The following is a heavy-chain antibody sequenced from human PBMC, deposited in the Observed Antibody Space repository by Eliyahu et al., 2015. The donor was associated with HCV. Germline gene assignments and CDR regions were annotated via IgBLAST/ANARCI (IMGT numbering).Heavy chain of an antibody. CDR2: XGSGGST. Sequence: EVQLLESGGGLAQPGGXLXXSCXASGFXFGSXAMPWVRQAPGKGLEWVSSXGSGGSTYYADSVKGRFTISRDNSKNTLYLQMNTLRAEDTXVYYCAKARGNSGYGSYHFDHWGQGILVTVSS. J-gene: IGHJ4*02. D-gene: IGHD5-12*01. CDR1: GFXFGSXA. V-gene: IGHV3-23*01. CDR3: AKARGNSGYGSYHFDH.